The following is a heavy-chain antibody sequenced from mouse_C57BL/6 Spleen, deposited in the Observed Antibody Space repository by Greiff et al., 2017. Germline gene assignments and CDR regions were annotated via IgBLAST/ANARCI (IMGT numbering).Heavy chain of an antibody. CDR1: GYTFTSYW. CDR2: INPSNGGT. D-gene: IGHD2-3*01. Sequence: QVQLQQPGTELVKPGASVKLSCKASGYTFTSYWMHWVKQRPGQGLEWIGNINPSNGGTNYNEKFKSKATLTVYKSSSTAYMQLSSLTSEDSAVYYCARSASIYDGYYDAMDYWGQGTSVTVSS. CDR3: ARSASIYDGYYDAMDY. V-gene: IGHV1-53*01. J-gene: IGHJ4*01.